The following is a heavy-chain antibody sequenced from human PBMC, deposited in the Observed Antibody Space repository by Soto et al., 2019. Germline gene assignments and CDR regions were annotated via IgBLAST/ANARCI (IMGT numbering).Heavy chain of an antibody. CDR1: GFSISNYE. CDR2: ISGSGSTV. J-gene: IGHJ4*02. V-gene: IGHV3-48*03. D-gene: IGHD6-19*01. CDR3: ARNPSGQWVVPLYCDL. Sequence: CVASGFSISNYEMNWVRQAPGKGLEWVSYISGSGSTVYYADSVKGRFTISRDNAKNSVYLQINTLRVEDTAIYYCARNPSGQWVVPLYCDLWGQGTLVTVSS.